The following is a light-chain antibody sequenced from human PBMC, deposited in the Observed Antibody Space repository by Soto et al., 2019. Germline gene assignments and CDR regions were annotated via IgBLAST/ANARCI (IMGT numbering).Light chain of an antibody. CDR3: QKYNSVLSIT. V-gene: IGKV1-27*01. J-gene: IGKJ5*01. CDR1: QGISHY. CDR2: GAS. Sequence: DIQMTQSPSSLSASVGDRVTITCRASQGISHYLAWYQQKPGKVPKLLIYGASTLQSGVPSRFSGSGSGTEFTLTISSLQPEDVATYYCQKYNSVLSITFCQGTRLEIK.